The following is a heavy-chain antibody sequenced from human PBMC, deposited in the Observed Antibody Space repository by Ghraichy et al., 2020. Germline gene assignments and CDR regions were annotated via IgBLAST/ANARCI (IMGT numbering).Heavy chain of an antibody. J-gene: IGHJ6*03. V-gene: IGHV4-30-4*01. CDR1: GGSISSGDYY. CDR2: IYYSGST. D-gene: IGHD3-10*01. CDR3: ARVRSNYVGARLWFGETYYYMDV. Sequence: SLNISCTVSGGSISSGDYYWSWIRQPPGKGLEWIGYIYYSGSTYYNPSLKSRVTISVDTSKNQFSLKLSSVTAADTAVYYCARVRSNYVGARLWFGETYYYMDVWGKGTTVTVSS.